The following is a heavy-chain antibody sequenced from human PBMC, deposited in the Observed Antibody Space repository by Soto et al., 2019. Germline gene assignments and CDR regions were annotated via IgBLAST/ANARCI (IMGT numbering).Heavy chain of an antibody. Sequence: EVQLLESGGGFVQPGGSLRLSCAASGFTFSSYAMRWVRQAPGKGLEWVSATTGSGGSTYYAGSVKGRFTISRDNSKNTLYRQMNSLRAEDTAVYDCAKHSGSDHYDGMDGWGQGNTVTVSS. CDR2: TTGSGGST. CDR3: AKHSGSDHYDGMDG. CDR1: GFTFSSYA. D-gene: IGHD5-12*01. V-gene: IGHV3-23*01. J-gene: IGHJ6*02.